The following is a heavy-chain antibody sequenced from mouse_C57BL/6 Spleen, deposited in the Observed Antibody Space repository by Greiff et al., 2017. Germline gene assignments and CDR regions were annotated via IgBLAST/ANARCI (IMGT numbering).Heavy chain of an antibody. CDR3: AKGYYGNRWYFDV. D-gene: IGHD2-1*01. J-gene: IGHJ1*03. CDR1: GYTFTDYY. Sequence: VQLQQSGPELVKPGASVKISCKASGYTFTDYYMNWVKQSHGKSLEWIGDINPNNGGTSYNQKFKGKATLTVDKSSSTAYMELRSLTSEDSAVYYCAKGYYGNRWYFDVWGTGTTVTVSS. V-gene: IGHV1-26*01. CDR2: INPNNGGT.